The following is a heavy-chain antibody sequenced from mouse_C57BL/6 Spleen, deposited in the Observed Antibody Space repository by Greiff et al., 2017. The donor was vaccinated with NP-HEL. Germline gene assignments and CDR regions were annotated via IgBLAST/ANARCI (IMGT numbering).Heavy chain of an antibody. V-gene: IGHV3-6*01. J-gene: IGHJ3*01. CDR1: GYSITSGYY. D-gene: IGHD1-1*01. Sequence: DVHLVESGPGLVKPSQSLSLTCSVTGYSITSGYYWNWIRQFPGNKLEWMGYISYDGSNNYNPSLKNRISITRDTSKNQFFLKLNSVTTEDTATYYCARESWGSSPFAYWGQGTLVTVSA. CDR2: ISYDGSN. CDR3: ARESWGSSPFAY.